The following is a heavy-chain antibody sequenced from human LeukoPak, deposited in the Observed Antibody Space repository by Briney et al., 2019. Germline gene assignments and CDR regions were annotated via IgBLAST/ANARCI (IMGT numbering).Heavy chain of an antibody. CDR2: ISGSGGST. CDR3: AKVNYDFWSGYYYYYYGMDV. D-gene: IGHD3-3*01. CDR1: GFTFSSYA. Sequence: QAGGSLRLSCAASGFTFSSYAMSWVRQAPGKGLEWVSAISGSGGSTYYADSVKGRFTISRDNSKNTLYLQMNSLRAEDTAVYYCAKVNYDFWSGYYYYYYGMDVWGQGTTVTVSS. V-gene: IGHV3-23*01. J-gene: IGHJ6*02.